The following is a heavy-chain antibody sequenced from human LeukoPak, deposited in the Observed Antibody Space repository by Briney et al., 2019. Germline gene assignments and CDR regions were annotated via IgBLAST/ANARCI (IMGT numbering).Heavy chain of an antibody. CDR1: GGSFSGYY. Sequence: SETLSLTCAVYGGSFSGYYWSWIRQPPGKGLEWIGEINHSGSTNYNPSLKSRVTISVDTSKNQFSLKLSSVTAADTAVYYCARGPNPDIVVVVAASXFDXXXQGTLVTVX. CDR2: INHSGST. J-gene: IGHJ4*02. D-gene: IGHD2-15*01. CDR3: ARGPNPDIVVVVAASXFDX. V-gene: IGHV4-34*01.